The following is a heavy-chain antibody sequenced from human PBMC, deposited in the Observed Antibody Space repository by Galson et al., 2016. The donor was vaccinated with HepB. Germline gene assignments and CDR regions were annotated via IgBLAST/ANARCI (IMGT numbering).Heavy chain of an antibody. J-gene: IGHJ4*02. D-gene: IGHD6-13*01. CDR2: MSDSDDI. Sequence: SLRLSCAASGFTFSXYAMAXVRQAPGKGLEWXXGMSDSDDIYYAPTVKGRFTISRDNSKNPVYLQLTSLRAEDTAVYYCAKDKRGHSSAWYWYFDYWGQGTLVTVSS. CDR3: AKDKRGHSSAWYWYFDY. CDR1: GFTFSXYA. V-gene: IGHV3-23*01.